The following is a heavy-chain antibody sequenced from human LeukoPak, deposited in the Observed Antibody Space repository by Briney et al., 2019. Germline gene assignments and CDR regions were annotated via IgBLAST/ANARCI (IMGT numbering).Heavy chain of an antibody. CDR2: FDPEDEDT. D-gene: IGHD2-21*02. CDR1: GHTLNELS. Sequence: ASVKVSCKVSGHTLNELSMHWVRQPPGKGLEWMGGFDPEDEDTVYAQKFQGRITMTEDTSTDTAYLELSNLRSEDTAVYFCATDTGDSQLLLSSFNYWGQGTLVTVSS. J-gene: IGHJ4*02. CDR3: ATDTGDSQLLLSSFNY. V-gene: IGHV1-24*01.